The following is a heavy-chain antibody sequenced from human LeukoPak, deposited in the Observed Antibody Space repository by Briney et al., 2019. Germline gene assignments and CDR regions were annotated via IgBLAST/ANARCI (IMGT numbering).Heavy chain of an antibody. CDR2: ISTYNGNT. CDR3: ARTPDYYYGSGSSSFFDY. CDR1: GYTFTDYG. D-gene: IGHD3-10*01. V-gene: IGHV1-18*01. Sequence: ASVKVSCKTSGYTFTDYGITWVRQAPGQGLQWMGWISTYNGNTTYAQQLQGRVTMTTDTTTSTAYVEVRSLRSDDTAVYYCARTPDYYYGSGSSSFFDYWGQGTLVTVSS. J-gene: IGHJ4*02.